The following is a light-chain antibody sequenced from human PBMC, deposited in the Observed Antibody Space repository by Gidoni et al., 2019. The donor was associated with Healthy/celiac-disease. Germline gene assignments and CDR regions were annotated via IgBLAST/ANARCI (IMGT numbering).Light chain of an antibody. CDR2: GAS. Sequence: EFVLTQSPGTLSLSPGERATLSCRPSQSVSSSYLAWYQQKPGQAPRLLIYGASSRATGIPDRFSGSGSGTDFTLTISRLEPEDFAVYYCQQYGSSPPLTFGGGTKVEIK. J-gene: IGKJ4*01. CDR1: QSVSSSY. V-gene: IGKV3-20*01. CDR3: QQYGSSPPLT.